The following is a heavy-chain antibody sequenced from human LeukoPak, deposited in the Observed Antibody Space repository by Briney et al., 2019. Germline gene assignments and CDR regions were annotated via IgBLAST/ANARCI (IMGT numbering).Heavy chain of an antibody. Sequence: PSETLSLTCTVSGGSISSSSYYWGWIRQPPGKGLEWIGSIYYSGSTYYNPSLKSRVTISVDTSKNQFSLKLSSVTAADTAVYYCARGQNSSGWYIYYYMDVWGKGTTVTVSS. CDR2: IYYSGST. D-gene: IGHD6-19*01. J-gene: IGHJ6*03. CDR1: GGSISSSSYY. CDR3: ARGQNSSGWYIYYYMDV. V-gene: IGHV4-39*07.